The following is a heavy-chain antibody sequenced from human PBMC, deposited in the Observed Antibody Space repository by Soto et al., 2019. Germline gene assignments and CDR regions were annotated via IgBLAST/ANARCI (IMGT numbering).Heavy chain of an antibody. CDR3: ARDRLVLMVYAETMIGY. D-gene: IGHD2-8*01. CDR1: GFTFSSYW. J-gene: IGHJ4*01. V-gene: IGHV3-7*03. Sequence: EVQLVESGGGLVQPGGSLRLSCAASGFTFSSYWMSWVRQAPGKGLEWVANIKQDGSEKYYVDSVKGRFTISRDNAKNSLYLQMNSLRAEDTAVYYCARDRLVLMVYAETMIGYWGHVTLVTVSS. CDR2: IKQDGSEK.